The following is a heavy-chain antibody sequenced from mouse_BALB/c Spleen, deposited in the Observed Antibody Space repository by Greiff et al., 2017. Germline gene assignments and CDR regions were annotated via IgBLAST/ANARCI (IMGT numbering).Heavy chain of an antibody. Sequence: EVQRVESGPGLVKPSQSLSLTCTVTGYSITSDYAWNWIRQFPGNKLEWMGYISYSGSTSYNPSLKSRISITRDTSKNQFFLQLNSVTTEDTATYYCARNLIDLGYAMDYWGQGTSVTVSS. CDR1: GYSITSDYA. CDR3: ARNLIDLGYAMDY. CDR2: ISYSGST. J-gene: IGHJ4*01. D-gene: IGHD3-1*01. V-gene: IGHV3-2*02.